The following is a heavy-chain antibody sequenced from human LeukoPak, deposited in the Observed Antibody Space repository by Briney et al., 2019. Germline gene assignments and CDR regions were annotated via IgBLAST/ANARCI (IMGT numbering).Heavy chain of an antibody. CDR3: ARAHCGGDCYPSTFWDY. CDR2: IIPLFGTA. CDR1: GGTFSSYA. Sequence: GSSVKVSCKASGGTFSSYAISWVRQAPGQGLEWMGGIIPLFGTAHYVQKFQGRVTITADESTSTAYMELSSLRSEDTAVYYCARAHCGGDCYPSTFWDYWGQGTLVTVSS. D-gene: IGHD2-21*02. V-gene: IGHV1-69*01. J-gene: IGHJ4*02.